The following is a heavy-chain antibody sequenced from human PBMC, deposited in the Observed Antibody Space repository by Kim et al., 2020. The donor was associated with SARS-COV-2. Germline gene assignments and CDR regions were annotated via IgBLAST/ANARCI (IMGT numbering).Heavy chain of an antibody. V-gene: IGHV3-21*01. CDR2: ISSGGAYI. D-gene: IGHD2-8*01. J-gene: IGHJ5*01. Sequence: GGSLRLSCAASGFTFSKYRMLWVRQAPGKGLEWVSTISSGGAYIYYADSVKGRFTISRDNARDSLSLQMNSLGVDDTAVYYCVRAPLGYCTDSNCYSNW. CDR1: GFTFSKYR. CDR3: VRAPLGYCTDSNCYSNW.